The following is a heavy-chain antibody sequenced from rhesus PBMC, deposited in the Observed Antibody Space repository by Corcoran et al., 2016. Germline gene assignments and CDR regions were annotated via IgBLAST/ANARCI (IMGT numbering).Heavy chain of an antibody. V-gene: IGHV4-76*01. CDR1: GGSISGGYG. CDR3: ARYSGYTQVGLDS. J-gene: IGHJ6*01. Sequence: QVQLQESGPGLLKPSETLSLTCAVSGGSISGGYGWGWVRQPPGKGLEGRGLIGRNYSGTATPICHPPLKIRVTIERATSTHQFSVKLSAVPAADTAVYYCARYSGYTQVGLDSWGQGVVVTVSS. CDR2: NYSGTATP. D-gene: IGHD5-24*01.